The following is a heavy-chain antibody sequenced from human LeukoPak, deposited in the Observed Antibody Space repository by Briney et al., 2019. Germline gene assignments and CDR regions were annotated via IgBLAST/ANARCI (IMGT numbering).Heavy chain of an antibody. Sequence: ASETLSLTCAVSGGSIGSGGYSWSWIRQPPGKGLEWIGYIYHSGSTYYNPSLKSRVTISVDRSKNQFSLKLSSVTAADTAVYYCARSIVVVPAAMRYWFDPWGQGTLVTVSS. V-gene: IGHV4-30-2*01. CDR2: IYHSGST. D-gene: IGHD2-2*01. CDR1: GGSIGSGGYS. CDR3: ARSIVVVPAAMRYWFDP. J-gene: IGHJ5*02.